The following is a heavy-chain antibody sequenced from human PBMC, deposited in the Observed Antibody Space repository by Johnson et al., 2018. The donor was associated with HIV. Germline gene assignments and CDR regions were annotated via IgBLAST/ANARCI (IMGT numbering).Heavy chain of an antibody. CDR3: TTGAFHAYDM. V-gene: IGHV3-30*02. D-gene: IGHD1-1*01. Sequence: QVQLVESGGGVVQPGGSLTLSCAASGFVFSDYVMHWVRQAPGQGQDWVTFIRYDGSGKYYADSVNGRFTISRDNSKNTLYLQMNSLRAEDTAVYYWTTGAFHAYDMWGQGTMVTVSS. J-gene: IGHJ3*02. CDR2: IRYDGSGK. CDR1: GFVFSDYV.